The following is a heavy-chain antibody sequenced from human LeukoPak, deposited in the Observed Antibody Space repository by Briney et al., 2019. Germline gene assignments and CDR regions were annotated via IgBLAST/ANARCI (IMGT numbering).Heavy chain of an antibody. Sequence: SETLSLTCAVYGGSFSGYYWSWIRQPPGKGLEWIGEINHSGSTNYNPSLKSRVTISVDTSKNQFSLKLGSVTAADTAVYYCARDTAMVGYNWFDPWGQGTLVTVSS. V-gene: IGHV4-34*01. CDR3: ARDTAMVGYNWFDP. J-gene: IGHJ5*02. CDR1: GGSFSGYY. CDR2: INHSGST. D-gene: IGHD5-18*01.